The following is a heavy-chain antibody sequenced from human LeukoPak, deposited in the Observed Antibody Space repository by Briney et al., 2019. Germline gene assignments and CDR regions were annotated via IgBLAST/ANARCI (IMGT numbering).Heavy chain of an antibody. D-gene: IGHD5-18*01. J-gene: IGHJ4*02. CDR2: IYYSGST. CDR1: GYSTSSGYY. V-gene: IGHV4-38-2*02. CDR3: ARFVDTAMAYYFDY. Sequence: SETLSLTCTVSGYSTSSGYYWGWIRQPPGKGLEWIGSIYYSGSTYYNPSLKSRVTISVDTSKNQFSLKLSSVTAADTAVYYCARFVDTAMAYYFDYWGQGTLVTVSS.